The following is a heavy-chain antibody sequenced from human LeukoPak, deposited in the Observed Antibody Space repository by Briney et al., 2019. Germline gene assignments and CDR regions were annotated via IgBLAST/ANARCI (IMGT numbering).Heavy chain of an antibody. CDR1: GFTFSSYW. J-gene: IGHJ4*02. CDR2: INSDGSST. Sequence: GGSLRLSCVASGFTFSSYWMHWVRQAPGKGLVWVSRINSDGSSTSYADSVKGRFTISRDNAKNTLYLQMNSLRAEDTAVYYCATHDSSGYGDYWGQGTLVTVSS. D-gene: IGHD3-22*01. V-gene: IGHV3-74*01. CDR3: ATHDSSGYGDY.